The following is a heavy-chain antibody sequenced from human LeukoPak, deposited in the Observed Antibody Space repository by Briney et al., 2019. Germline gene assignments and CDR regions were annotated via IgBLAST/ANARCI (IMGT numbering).Heavy chain of an antibody. CDR2: VYYSGSN. D-gene: IGHD2-15*01. Sequence: PSETLALTCTVSGGSISSYYWSWIRQPPGKGLEWLGYVYYSGSNNYNPSLKSRATISVDTSKNQFSLKLSSVTAADTAVYYCAGTPPNWFDPWGQGTLVTVSS. V-gene: IGHV4-59*01. CDR1: GGSISSYY. J-gene: IGHJ5*02. CDR3: AGTPPNWFDP.